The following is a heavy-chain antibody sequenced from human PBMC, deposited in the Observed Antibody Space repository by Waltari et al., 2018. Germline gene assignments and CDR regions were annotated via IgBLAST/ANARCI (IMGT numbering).Heavy chain of an antibody. D-gene: IGHD2-21*01. CDR3: SDPPSDF. J-gene: IGHJ4*02. CDR2: IKEDGSET. V-gene: IGHV3-7*03. CDR1: GFTYSNPW. Sequence: EVQLVESGGGLVQPGGSLRRAWTASGFTYSNPWMSWVRQAPGKGLEWVASIKEDGSETNYVESVKGRFTISRDNARNSLYLQMNSLRAEDTAVYYCSDPPSDFWGQGKLVIVSS.